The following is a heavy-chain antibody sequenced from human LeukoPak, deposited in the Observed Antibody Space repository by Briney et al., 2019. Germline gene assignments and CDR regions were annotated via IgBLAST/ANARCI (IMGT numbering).Heavy chain of an antibody. CDR2: INPSGGST. J-gene: IGHJ6*03. CDR3: ARPQSPTTVNRYGYYYMDV. CDR1: GYTFTSYD. D-gene: IGHD4-11*01. Sequence: GASGKVSCKAAGYTFTSYDMHWMRQAPGQGLEWMGIINPSGGSTSYAQKFQGRVTMTMDTSTSTVYMELSSLRSEDTAVCYCARPQSPTTVNRYGYYYMDVWGKGTTVTVSS. V-gene: IGHV1-46*01.